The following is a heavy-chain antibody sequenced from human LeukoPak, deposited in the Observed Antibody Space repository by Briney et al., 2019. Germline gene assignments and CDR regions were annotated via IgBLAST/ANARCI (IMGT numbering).Heavy chain of an antibody. J-gene: IGHJ4*02. Sequence: PGRSLRLSCAASGFTFSSYGMHWVRQAPGKGLEWVAVIWYDGSNKYYADSVKGRFTISRDNSKNTLYLQMNSLRAEDTAVYYCAKLCSGGSCYWNYWGQGTLVTVSS. D-gene: IGHD2-15*01. CDR1: GFTFSSYG. V-gene: IGHV3-33*06. CDR3: AKLCSGGSCYWNY. CDR2: IWYDGSNK.